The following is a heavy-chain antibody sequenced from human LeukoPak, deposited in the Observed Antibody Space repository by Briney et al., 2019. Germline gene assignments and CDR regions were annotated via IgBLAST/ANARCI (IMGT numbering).Heavy chain of an antibody. CDR2: TYYRSKWYN. CDR1: GDSFSSNSAA. CDR3: ARGLRESSGYYYAFDY. V-gene: IGHV6-1*01. Sequence: SQTLSLTCALSGDSFSSNSAAWNWIRQSPSRGLEWLGRTYYRSKWYNDYAVSVKSRITINPDTSKNQFSLQLNSVTPEDTAVYYCARGLRESSGYYYAFDYWGQGTLVTVSS. J-gene: IGHJ4*02. D-gene: IGHD3-22*01.